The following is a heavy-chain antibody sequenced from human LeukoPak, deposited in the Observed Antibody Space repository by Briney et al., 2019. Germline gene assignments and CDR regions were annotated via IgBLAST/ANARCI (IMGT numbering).Heavy chain of an antibody. J-gene: IGHJ4*02. CDR2: ISGSGGNT. D-gene: IGHD3-3*01. V-gene: IGHV3-23*01. CDR3: AKDLGIRSSIEYYFDY. CDR1: GFTFSSYA. Sequence: GGSLRLPCAASGFTFSSYAMSWVRQAPGKGLEWVSAISGSGGNTYYADSVKGRFTISRDNSKNTLYLQMNSMRAEDTAVYYCAKDLGIRSSIEYYFDYWGQGTLVTVSS.